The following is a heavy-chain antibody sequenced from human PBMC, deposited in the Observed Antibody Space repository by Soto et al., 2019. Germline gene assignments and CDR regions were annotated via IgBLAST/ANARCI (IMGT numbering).Heavy chain of an antibody. D-gene: IGHD2-15*01. CDR2: ISGSGGST. V-gene: IGHV3-23*01. CDR3: VKSPAQYCSGGSCHLDY. CDR1: GFTFSSYA. Sequence: GGSLRLSCAASGFTFSSYAMSWVRQAPGKGLEWVSAISGSGGSTYYADSVKGRFTISRDNSKNTLYLQMNSLRAEDTAVYYCVKSPAQYCSGGSCHLDYWGQGTLVTVSS. J-gene: IGHJ4*02.